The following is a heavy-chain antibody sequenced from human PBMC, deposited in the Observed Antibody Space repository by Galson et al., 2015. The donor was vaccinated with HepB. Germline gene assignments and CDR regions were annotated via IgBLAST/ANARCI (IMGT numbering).Heavy chain of an antibody. CDR3: ARVTVRDGFNPRRPAWYAFDI. J-gene: IGHJ3*02. D-gene: IGHD5-24*01. V-gene: IGHV3-53*01. Sequence: SLRLSCAASGFTVSSNYMSWVRQAPGKGLEWVSVIYSGGSTYYADSVKGRFTISRDNSKNTLYLQMNSLRAEDTAVYYCARVTVRDGFNPRRPAWYAFDIWGQGTMVTVSS. CDR1: GFTVSSNY. CDR2: IYSGGST.